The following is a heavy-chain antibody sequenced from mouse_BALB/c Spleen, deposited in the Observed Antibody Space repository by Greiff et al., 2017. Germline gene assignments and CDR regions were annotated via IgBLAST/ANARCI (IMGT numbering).Heavy chain of an antibody. Sequence: VMLVESGPGLVAPSQSLSITCTVSGFSLTSYGVHWVRQPPGKGLEWLGVIWAGGSTNYNSALMSRLSISKDNSKSQVFLKMNSLQTDDTAMYYCARADGYPYAMDYWGQGTSVTVSS. CDR1: GFSLTSYG. CDR3: ARADGYPYAMDY. V-gene: IGHV2-9*02. CDR2: IWAGGST. D-gene: IGHD2-3*01. J-gene: IGHJ4*01.